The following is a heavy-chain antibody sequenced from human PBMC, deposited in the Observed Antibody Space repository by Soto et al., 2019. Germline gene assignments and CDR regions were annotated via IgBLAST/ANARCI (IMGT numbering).Heavy chain of an antibody. CDR1: GYTFTEYF. V-gene: IGHV1-2*02. CDR3: ARATLIIRHITNLGEASPGVVEH. J-gene: IGHJ5*02. D-gene: IGHD3-3*01. Sequence: QVQLVQSGAEVKKPGASVRVSCKASGYTFTEYFLHWVRQAPGQGLEWMGWISPESGVTNIAPNFEGRVTMTADTAITTAYMQLSGLRYDDTAVYYCARATLIIRHITNLGEASPGVVEHWGQGTLVSVSS. CDR2: ISPESGVT.